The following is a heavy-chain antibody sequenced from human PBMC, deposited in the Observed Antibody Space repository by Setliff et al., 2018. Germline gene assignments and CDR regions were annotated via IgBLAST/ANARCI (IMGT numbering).Heavy chain of an antibody. CDR2: IWSDGNNQ. D-gene: IGHD6-6*01. CDR3: ARGRNIAARLFDS. J-gene: IGHJ4*02. CDR1: GFTFSNYW. V-gene: IGHV3-33*08. Sequence: PGGSLRLSCAASGFTFSNYWMTWVRQAPGKGLEWVAMIWSDGNNQFYPGSVKGRFTVSRDNSKNMVYLQMDNLRVDDTAVYYCARGRNIAARLFDSWGQGTRVTVSS.